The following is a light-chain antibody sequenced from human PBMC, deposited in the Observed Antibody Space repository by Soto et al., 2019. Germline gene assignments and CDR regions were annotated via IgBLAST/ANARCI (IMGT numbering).Light chain of an antibody. V-gene: IGKV3-20*01. CDR1: QSVSSNY. J-gene: IGKJ1*01. CDR2: GAS. CDR3: QHYGSSPET. Sequence: EIVLTQSPGTLSLSPGERATLSCRASQSVSSNYLAWYQQKPGQAPRLLIYGASSRATGIPDRFSGSGSGRDFTLTISRLEPEDFAVYYCQHYGSSPETYGQGTKVEIK.